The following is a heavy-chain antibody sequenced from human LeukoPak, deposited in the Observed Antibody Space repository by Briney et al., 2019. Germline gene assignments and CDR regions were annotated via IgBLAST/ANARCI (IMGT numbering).Heavy chain of an antibody. V-gene: IGHV1-69*04. CDR2: IIPILGIA. CDR1: GGTFSSYA. J-gene: IGHJ4*02. D-gene: IGHD4-23*01. CDR3: ARERGELPALFDY. Sequence: ASMKVSCKASGGTFSSYAISWVQQAPGQGLEWMGRIIPILGIANYAQKFQGRVTITADKSTSTAYMELSSLRSEDTAVYYCARERGELPALFDYWGQGTLVTVSS.